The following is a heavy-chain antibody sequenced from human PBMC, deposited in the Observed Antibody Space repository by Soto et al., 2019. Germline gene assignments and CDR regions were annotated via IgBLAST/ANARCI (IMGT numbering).Heavy chain of an antibody. CDR3: ARPSVRGVIRNYYYYGMDV. J-gene: IGHJ6*02. Sequence: ASVKVSCKASGYTFTSYGISWVRQAPGQGLDWMVWISAYNGNTNYAQKLQGRVTMTTDTSTSTAYMELRSLRSDDTAVYYCARPSVRGVIRNYYYYGMDVWGQGTTVTVSS. V-gene: IGHV1-18*01. CDR1: GYTFTSYG. CDR2: ISAYNGNT. D-gene: IGHD3-10*01.